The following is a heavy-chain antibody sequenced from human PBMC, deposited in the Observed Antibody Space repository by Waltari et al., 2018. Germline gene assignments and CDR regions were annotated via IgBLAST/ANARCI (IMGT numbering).Heavy chain of an antibody. J-gene: IGHJ4*02. CDR1: GFTFSNFG. CDR2: IWFDGSEK. D-gene: IGHD2-2*02. CDR3: AKDAFGNTYLDF. V-gene: IGHV3-30*02. Sequence: QVNLVESGGGVVQPGGSLRLSCATSGFTFSNFGMHWVRQAPGKGLGWVALIWFDGSEKFYADSVGGRFTISRDNSARTLYLDMDSLRLDDTAMYYCAKDAFGNTYLDFWGQGTLVTVSS.